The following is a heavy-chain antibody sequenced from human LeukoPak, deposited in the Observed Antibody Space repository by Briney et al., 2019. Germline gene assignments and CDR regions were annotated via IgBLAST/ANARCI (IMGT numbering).Heavy chain of an antibody. CDR2: IYSGDSDT. D-gene: IGHD6-13*01. J-gene: IGHJ4*02. Sequence: GESLKISCKGSGYSFTSYWIGWVRQMPGKGLEWMGIIYSGDSDTRYSPSFQGQVTISADKSISTAYLQWSSLEASDTAMYYCARRLTSGSWTDHFDYWGQGTLVTVSS. V-gene: IGHV5-51*01. CDR3: ARRLTSGSWTDHFDY. CDR1: GYSFTSYW.